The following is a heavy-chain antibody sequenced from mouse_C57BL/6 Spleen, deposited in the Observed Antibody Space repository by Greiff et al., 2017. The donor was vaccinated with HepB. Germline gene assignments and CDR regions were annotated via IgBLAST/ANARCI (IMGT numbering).Heavy chain of an antibody. J-gene: IGHJ4*01. CDR1: GFTFSDYY. D-gene: IGHD4-1*01. CDR2: INYDGSST. CDR3: AREGLTGTFAMDY. V-gene: IGHV5-16*01. Sequence: EVKLVESEGGLVQPGSSMKLSCTASGFTFSDYYMAWVRQVPEKGLEWVANINYDGSSTYYLDSLKSRFIISRDNAKNILYLQMSSLKSEDTATYYCAREGLTGTFAMDYWGQGTSVTVSS.